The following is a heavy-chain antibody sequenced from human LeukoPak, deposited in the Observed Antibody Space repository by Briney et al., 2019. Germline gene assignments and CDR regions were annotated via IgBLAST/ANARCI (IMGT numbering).Heavy chain of an antibody. D-gene: IGHD2-2*02. Sequence: SVKVSCKASGGTFSSYAISWVRQAPGQGLEWMGRIIPIFGTANYAQKFQGRVTITTDESTSTAYMELSSLRSVDTAVYYCARSTPADIVVVPAAIDYFDYWGQGTLVTVSS. CDR1: GGTFSSYA. V-gene: IGHV1-69*05. CDR2: IIPIFGTA. CDR3: ARSTPADIVVVPAAIDYFDY. J-gene: IGHJ4*02.